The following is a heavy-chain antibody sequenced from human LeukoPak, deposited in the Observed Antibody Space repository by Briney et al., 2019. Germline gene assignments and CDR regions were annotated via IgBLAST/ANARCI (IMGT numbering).Heavy chain of an antibody. CDR1: GGTFSSYA. CDR3: GGHRKPAGPSLVCFDP. CDR2: IIPIFGTA. V-gene: IGHV1-69*13. D-gene: IGHD1-14*01. Sequence: SVKVSCKASGGTFSSYAISWVRQAPGQGLEWMGGIIPIFGTANYAQKFQGRVTITADESTSTAYMELSSLRSEDTAVYYCGGHRKPAGPSLVCFDPGGKGTLVTVSS. J-gene: IGHJ5*02.